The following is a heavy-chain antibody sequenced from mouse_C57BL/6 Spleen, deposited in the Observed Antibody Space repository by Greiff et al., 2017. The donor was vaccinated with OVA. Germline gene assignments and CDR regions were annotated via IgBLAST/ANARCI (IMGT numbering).Heavy chain of an antibody. D-gene: IGHD3-3*01. CDR2: ISSGSSTI. Sequence: DVHLVESGGGLVKPGGSLKLSCAASGFTFSDYGMHWVRQAPEKGLEWVAYISSGSSTIYYADTVKGRFTISRDNAKNTLFLQMTSLRSEDTAMYYCARRDGGYAMDYWGQGTSVTVSS. J-gene: IGHJ4*01. CDR3: ARRDGGYAMDY. V-gene: IGHV5-17*01. CDR1: GFTFSDYG.